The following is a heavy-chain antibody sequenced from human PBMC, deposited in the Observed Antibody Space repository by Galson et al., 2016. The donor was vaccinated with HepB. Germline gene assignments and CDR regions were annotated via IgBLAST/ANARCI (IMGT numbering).Heavy chain of an antibody. D-gene: IGHD4/OR15-4a*01. V-gene: IGHV3-23*01. CDR1: GFTFSNYA. CDR2: ISGSGSNT. Sequence: SLRLSCAVSGFTFSNYAMSWVRQAPGKGLEWVSDISGSGSNTYYTDSVKGRFTISRDNSKNTLYLQMNSLRAEDTAVYYCAKVYGGYIDYWGQGTLVTVSS. J-gene: IGHJ4*02. CDR3: AKVYGGYIDY.